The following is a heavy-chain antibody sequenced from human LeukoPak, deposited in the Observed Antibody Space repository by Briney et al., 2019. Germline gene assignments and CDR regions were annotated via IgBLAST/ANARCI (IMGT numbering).Heavy chain of an antibody. D-gene: IGHD3-3*01. CDR2: IGTAGDT. V-gene: IGHV3-13*01. J-gene: IGHJ6*02. CDR3: ARGGAYYDFWSGYPDGMDV. Sequence: PGGSLRLSCAASGFTFSSYDMHWVRHAIGKGLEWVSAIGTAGDTYYPGSVKGRFTISRENAKNSLYLQMNSLRAGDTAVYYCARGGAYYDFWSGYPDGMDVWGQGTTVTVSS. CDR1: GFTFSSYD.